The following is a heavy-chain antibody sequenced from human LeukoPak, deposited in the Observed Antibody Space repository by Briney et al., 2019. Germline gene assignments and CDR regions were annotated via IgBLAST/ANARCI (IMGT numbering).Heavy chain of an antibody. D-gene: IGHD6-19*01. CDR3: ARRPFGSSGWYADY. J-gene: IGHJ4*02. CDR1: GFTFSNYA. Sequence: GGFLRLSCAASGFTFSNYAMSWVRQALGKGLEWVLGISGSGGTTYYADSVKGRFTISRDNSKNTLYLQMNSLRAEDTAVYYCARRPFGSSGWYADYWGQGTLVTVSS. V-gene: IGHV3-23*01. CDR2: ISGSGGTT.